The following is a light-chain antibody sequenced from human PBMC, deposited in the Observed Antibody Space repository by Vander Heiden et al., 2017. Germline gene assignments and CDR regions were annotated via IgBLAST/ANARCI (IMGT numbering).Light chain of an antibody. V-gene: IGLV2-11*01. Sequence: QCALTQPRSVSGSPGQSVTISCTGTASDVGSYNYFSWYQQHPGKAPKVMIYDGSKRPAGVADRFSGYKSGNTASLTITGLQAEDEADYYCCSYEGSYTSVFGGGTKLTVL. J-gene: IGLJ3*02. CDR2: DGS. CDR1: ASDVGSYNY. CDR3: CSYEGSYTSV.